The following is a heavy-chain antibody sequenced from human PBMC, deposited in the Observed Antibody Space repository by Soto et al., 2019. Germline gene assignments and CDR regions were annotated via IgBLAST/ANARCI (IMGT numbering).Heavy chain of an antibody. CDR2: IDWDDDK. V-gene: IGHV2-70*11. D-gene: IGHD6-13*01. CDR1: GISLRTSRMF. CDR3: ARTSIAADGNNWFGP. Sequence: SGPALPKPTQTLTLTCNFCGISLRTSRMFVSWIRHPPWKALEWLARIDWDDDKYYSTSLKTRLTIYKDTAKSQVVLTMTNMDPVDTAKYYCARTSIAADGNNWFGPWGQGTLVTVYS. J-gene: IGHJ5*02.